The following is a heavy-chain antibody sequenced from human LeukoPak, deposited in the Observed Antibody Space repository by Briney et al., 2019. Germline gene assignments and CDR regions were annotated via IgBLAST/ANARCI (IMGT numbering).Heavy chain of an antibody. CDR1: GYTFTSYA. J-gene: IGHJ4*02. CDR3: ARNSGSGNNDY. Sequence: ASVTVSCKASGYTFTSYAIHWVRQAPGQRLEWMGWISAGNGNTKYSQNFQGRVTFISNTSATTAFMELSSLRSEDAAVYYCARNSGSGNNDYWGQGTLVTVSS. V-gene: IGHV1-3*01. D-gene: IGHD1-26*01. CDR2: ISAGNGNT.